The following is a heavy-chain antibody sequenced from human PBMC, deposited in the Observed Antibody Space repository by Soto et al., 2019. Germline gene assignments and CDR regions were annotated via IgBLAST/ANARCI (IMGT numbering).Heavy chain of an antibody. J-gene: IGHJ5*02. Sequence: SETLSLTCTVSGGSINDFAYYWGWIRQPPGKGLEWIGTVYHNENTYYNPSLKSRVTISVDTAKNQFSLNLRSVTAADTAIYFYARRERYYGSPGWFDPWGQGALVTVSS. V-gene: IGHV4-39*01. CDR1: GGSINDFAYY. D-gene: IGHD3-16*01. CDR3: ARRERYYGSPGWFDP. CDR2: VYHNENT.